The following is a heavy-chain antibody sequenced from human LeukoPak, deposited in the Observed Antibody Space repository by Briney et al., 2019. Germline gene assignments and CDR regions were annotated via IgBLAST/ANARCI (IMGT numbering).Heavy chain of an antibody. CDR3: AKALRYCSGGSCYSTYYGMDV. D-gene: IGHD2-15*01. Sequence: GGSLRLSCAASGFTFDDYAMHWVRQAPGKGLEWVSGISWNSGSIGYADSVKGRFTTSRDNAKNSLYLQMNSLRAEDTALYYCAKALRYCSGGSCYSTYYGMDVWGQGTTVTVSS. CDR2: ISWNSGSI. J-gene: IGHJ6*02. CDR1: GFTFDDYA. V-gene: IGHV3-9*01.